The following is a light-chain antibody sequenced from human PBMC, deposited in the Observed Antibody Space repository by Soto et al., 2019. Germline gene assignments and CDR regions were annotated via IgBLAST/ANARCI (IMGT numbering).Light chain of an antibody. Sequence: DIQMTQSPSSLSASVGDRVTITFQASQDISNYLNWYQQKPGKAPKLLIYDASNLETGVPSRFSGSGSGTDFIFTISSLQPEDIATYHCQQYDNLPLTFGQGTRLEIK. V-gene: IGKV1-33*01. J-gene: IGKJ5*01. CDR1: QDISNY. CDR2: DAS. CDR3: QQYDNLPLT.